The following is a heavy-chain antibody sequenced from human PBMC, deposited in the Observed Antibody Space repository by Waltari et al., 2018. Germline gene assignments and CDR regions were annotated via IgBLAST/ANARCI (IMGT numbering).Heavy chain of an antibody. CDR3: QEGHYSDR. D-gene: IGHD2-21*01. CDR2: IKDDGSEK. J-gene: IGHJ4*01. CDR1: GFDFKSFW. Sequence: YLVYSGGGLAQPGGSLRLACAASGFDFKSFWMTWVRQAAGRELQWVASIKDDGSEKFYVDSVRGRFTISRDNARQSVFLQMDFLSVEDTATCYCQEGHYSDRWGQGTLVTVSS. V-gene: IGHV3-7*01.